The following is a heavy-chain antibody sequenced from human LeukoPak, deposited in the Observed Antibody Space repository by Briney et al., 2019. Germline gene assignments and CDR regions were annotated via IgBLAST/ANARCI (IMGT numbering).Heavy chain of an antibody. CDR2: INHSGST. J-gene: IGHJ4*02. D-gene: IGHD1-26*01. V-gene: IGHV4-34*01. CDR1: NGSISSYF. Sequence: PAETLSLTCSVSNGSISSYFWSWIRQPPGKGLEWIGEINHSGSTNYNPSLKSRVTISVDTSKNQFSLKLSSVTAADTAVYYCARRIVGATKGVFDYWGQGTLVTVSS. CDR3: ARRIVGATKGVFDY.